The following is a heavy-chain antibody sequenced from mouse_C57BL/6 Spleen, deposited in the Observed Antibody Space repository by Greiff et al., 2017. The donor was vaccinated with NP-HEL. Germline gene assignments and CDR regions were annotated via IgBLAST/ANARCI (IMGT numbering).Heavy chain of an antibody. CDR2: IDPSDSET. CDR1: GYTFTSYW. V-gene: IGHV1-52*01. CDR3: AREGWLLRPDHWYFDV. Sequence: QVQLQQPGAELVRPGSSVKLSCKASGYTFTSYWMHWVKQRPIQGLEWIGNIDPSDSETHYNPKFKDKATLTVDKSSSTAYMQLSSLTSEDSAVYYCAREGWLLRPDHWYFDVWGTGTTVTVSS. J-gene: IGHJ1*03. D-gene: IGHD2-3*01.